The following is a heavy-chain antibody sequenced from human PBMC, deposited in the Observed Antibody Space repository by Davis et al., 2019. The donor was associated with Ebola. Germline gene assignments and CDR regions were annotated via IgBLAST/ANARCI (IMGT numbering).Heavy chain of an antibody. D-gene: IGHD1-1*01. CDR2: INQDGNEK. V-gene: IGHV3-7*01. J-gene: IGHJ4*02. Sequence: GESLKISCAGSGITFSNLWMNWVRQAPGKGLEWVATINQDGNEKYYVDSVKGRFTISQDNAKKSLYLQMSSLRAEDTAVYYCATSTLDYWGQGTLVTVSS. CDR1: GITFSNLW. CDR3: ATSTLDY.